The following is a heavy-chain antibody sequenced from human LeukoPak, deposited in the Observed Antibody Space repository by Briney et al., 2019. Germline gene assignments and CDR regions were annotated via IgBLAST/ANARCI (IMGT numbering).Heavy chain of an antibody. D-gene: IGHD3-22*01. V-gene: IGHV3-66*01. J-gene: IGHJ4*02. CDR2: IYSGGNI. Sequence: PGGSLRLSCAASGFTFSSYEMNWVRRAPGKGLEWVSVIYSGGNIYYTGSVKGRFTISRDNSKNTLYLQMNSLRAEDTAVYYCARDRLDYDSSGYYSVYWGQGTLVTVSS. CDR3: ARDRLDYDSSGYYSVY. CDR1: GFTFSSYE.